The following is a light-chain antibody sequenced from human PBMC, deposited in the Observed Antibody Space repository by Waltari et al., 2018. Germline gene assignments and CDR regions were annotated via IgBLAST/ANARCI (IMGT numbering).Light chain of an antibody. V-gene: IGLV3-1*01. CDR3: QAWDSSTVV. Sequence: SYELTQPPSVSVSPGQTASIPRSGVKSGEKYASWYQQKPGQSPVLVIYQDTKRPSGIPERFSGSNSGNTATLTISGTQAMDEADYYCQAWDSSTVVFGGGTKLTVL. J-gene: IGLJ2*01. CDR2: QDT. CDR1: KSGEKY.